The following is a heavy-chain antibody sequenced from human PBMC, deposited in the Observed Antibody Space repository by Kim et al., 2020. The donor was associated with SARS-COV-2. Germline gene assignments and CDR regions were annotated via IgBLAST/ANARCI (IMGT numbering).Heavy chain of an antibody. Sequence: SETLSLTCTVSGGSVSSGSYYWSWIRQPPGKGLEWIGYIYYSGSTNYNPSLKSRVTISVDTSKNQFSLKLSSVTAADTAVYYCASGSYCEFDYWGQGTLVTVSS. CDR1: GGSVSSGSYY. CDR2: IYYSGST. J-gene: IGHJ4*02. D-gene: IGHD1-26*01. V-gene: IGHV4-61*01. CDR3: ASGSYCEFDY.